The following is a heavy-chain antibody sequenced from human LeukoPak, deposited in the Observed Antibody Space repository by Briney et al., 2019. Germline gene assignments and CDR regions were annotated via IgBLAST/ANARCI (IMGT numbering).Heavy chain of an antibody. D-gene: IGHD4-17*01. V-gene: IGHV1-8*01. Sequence: ASVKVSCKASGYTFTTYEINWVRQATGQGLEWTGWMNPNSGNTGYAQKFQGRVTMTRNTSISTAYMELSSLRSEDTAVYYCARGGFDADYDLDSWGQGTLVTVSS. J-gene: IGHJ4*02. CDR1: GYTFTTYE. CDR3: ARGGFDADYDLDS. CDR2: MNPNSGNT.